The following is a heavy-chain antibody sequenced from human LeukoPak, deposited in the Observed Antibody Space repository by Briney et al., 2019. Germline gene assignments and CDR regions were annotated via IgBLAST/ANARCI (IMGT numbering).Heavy chain of an antibody. D-gene: IGHD6-13*01. CDR1: GDSVSSYIAA. CDR3: ARDVSAGADY. Sequence: SQTPSLTCALSGDSVSSYIAAWNWFRPSPSRGLEWLDRTYYRSKWTFEYAVSVRGRISFNPDTSKNQVSLQLTSVTPQDTALYYCARDVSAGADYWGQGNLVTVSS. V-gene: IGHV6-1*01. J-gene: IGHJ4*02. CDR2: TYYRSKWTF.